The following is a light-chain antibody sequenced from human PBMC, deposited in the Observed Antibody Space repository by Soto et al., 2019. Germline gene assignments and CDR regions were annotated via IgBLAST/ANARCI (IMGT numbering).Light chain of an antibody. V-gene: IGLV2-14*01. CDR3: CSYTSSSTYV. CDR1: SSVVCGYNS. Sequence: QAALTQPASVAGSPGQSITMSCTGTSSVVCGYNSVSWYQQPPGKAPKLMIYDVSNRPSGVSNRFSGSKSGNTASLTISGLQAEDEADYYCCSYTSSSTYVFGTGTKVTVL. J-gene: IGLJ1*01. CDR2: DVS.